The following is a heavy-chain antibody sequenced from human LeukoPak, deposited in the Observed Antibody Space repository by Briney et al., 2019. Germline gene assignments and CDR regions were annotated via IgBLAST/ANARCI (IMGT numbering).Heavy chain of an antibody. D-gene: IGHD3-22*01. CDR3: ARDQAYYYDSSGLPQVDPSRIYYYYYYMDV. J-gene: IGHJ6*03. V-gene: IGHV1-46*01. Sequence: GASMKVSCKASGYTFTNYYMHWVRQAPGQGLEWMGIINPSGGSTRYAQNFQGRVTMTRDTSTSTVYMELSRLRSDDTAVYYCARDQAYYYDSSGLPQVDPSRIYYYYYYMDVWGKGTTVTISS. CDR2: INPSGGST. CDR1: GYTFTNYY.